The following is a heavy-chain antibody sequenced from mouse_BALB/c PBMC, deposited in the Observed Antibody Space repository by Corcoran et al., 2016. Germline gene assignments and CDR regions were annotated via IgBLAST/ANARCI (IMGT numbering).Heavy chain of an antibody. CDR3: ARLRSICFDY. D-gene: IGHD2-10*02. V-gene: IGHV14-3*02. CDR2: IDPANGNT. Sequence: EVQLQQSGTELVKPGASVKLSCTASGFNIKDTYMHWVRQRPEQGLEWIGRIDPANGNTKYDPKFQGKATITADTSSNTAYLQLSSLTSEDTAVYYCARLRSICFDYWGQGTTLTVSS. J-gene: IGHJ2*01. CDR1: GFNIKDTY.